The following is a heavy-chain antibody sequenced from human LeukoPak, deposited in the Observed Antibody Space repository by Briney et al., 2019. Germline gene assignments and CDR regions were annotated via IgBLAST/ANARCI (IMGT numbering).Heavy chain of an antibody. V-gene: IGHV3-64*01. Sequence: GGSLRLSCAASGFTFSSYAMHWVRQAPGKGLEYVSAISSNGGSTYYANSVKGRFTISRDNSKNTLYLQMGSLRAEDMAVYYCAREGWGEMATILDYWGQGTLVTVSS. CDR2: ISSNGGST. J-gene: IGHJ4*02. D-gene: IGHD5-24*01. CDR1: GFTFSSYA. CDR3: AREGWGEMATILDY.